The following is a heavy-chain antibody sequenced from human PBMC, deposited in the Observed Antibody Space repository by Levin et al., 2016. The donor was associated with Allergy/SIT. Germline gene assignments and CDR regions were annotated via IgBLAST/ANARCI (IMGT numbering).Heavy chain of an antibody. Sequence: KVSCKASGGTFSSYAISWVRQAPGQGLEWMGGIIPIFGTANYAQKFQGRVTITADESTSTAYMELSSLRSEDTAVYYCLYYYDSSGYYDSRLNYWGQGTLVTVSS. D-gene: IGHD3-22*01. CDR1: GGTFSSYA. CDR3: LYYYDSSGYYDSRLNY. V-gene: IGHV1-69*01. J-gene: IGHJ4*02. CDR2: IIPIFGTA.